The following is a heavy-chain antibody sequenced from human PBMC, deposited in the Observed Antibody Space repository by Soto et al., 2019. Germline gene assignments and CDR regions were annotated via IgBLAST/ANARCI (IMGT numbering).Heavy chain of an antibody. CDR1: GVSFSDYY. D-gene: IGHD5-18*01. Sequence: TLSLTCAVYGVSFSDYYWSWIRQPPGKGLEWIGEINHSGSTNYNQSLKSRVTISVDTSKNQFSLKLSSVTAADTAVYYCAGFFGYRYGRVDPWGQGTLVTVSS. J-gene: IGHJ5*02. CDR3: AGFFGYRYGRVDP. CDR2: INHSGST. V-gene: IGHV4-34*01.